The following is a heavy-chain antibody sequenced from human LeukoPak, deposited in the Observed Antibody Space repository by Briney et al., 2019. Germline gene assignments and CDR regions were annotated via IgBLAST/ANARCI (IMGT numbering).Heavy chain of an antibody. D-gene: IGHD5-18*01. CDR2: IYHSGST. CDR1: GGSISSGGYS. CDR3: ARNVEGYSYGYWRLWFDP. Sequence: SETLSLTCAVSGGSISSGGYSWSWIRQPPGKGLEWIGYIYHSGSTYYNPSLKSRVTISVDRSKNQFSLKLSSVTAADTAVYYCARNVEGYSYGYWRLWFDPWGQGTLVTVSS. J-gene: IGHJ5*02. V-gene: IGHV4-30-2*01.